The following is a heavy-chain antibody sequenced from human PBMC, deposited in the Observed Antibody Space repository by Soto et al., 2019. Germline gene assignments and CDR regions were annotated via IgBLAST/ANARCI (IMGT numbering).Heavy chain of an antibody. J-gene: IGHJ6*02. Sequence: SGPTLVNPAETLTLTCTVSGFSLSNIKMGVSWIRQPPGKALEWLAHIFSDDNKSYSSSLKSRLTISEDTSNGQVVLSMTNMDPEDTATYYCARIALTLGNYFYMDVWGQGTTVTVFS. CDR3: ARIALTLGNYFYMDV. CDR1: GFSLSNIKMG. CDR2: IFSDDNK. D-gene: IGHD6-13*01. V-gene: IGHV2-26*01.